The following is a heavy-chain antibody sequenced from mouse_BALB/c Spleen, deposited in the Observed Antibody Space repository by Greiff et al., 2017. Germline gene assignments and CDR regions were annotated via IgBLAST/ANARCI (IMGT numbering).Heavy chain of an antibody. V-gene: IGHV5-9-4*01. J-gene: IGHJ3*01. Sequence: EVMLVESGGGLVKPGGSLKLSCAASGFTFSSYAMSWVRQSPEKRLEWVAEISSGGSYTYYPDTVTGRFTISRDNAKNTLYLEMSSLRSEDTAMYYCAREGGYDYGRAWFAYWGQGTLVTVSA. CDR3: AREGGYDYGRAWFAY. CDR2: ISSGGSYT. D-gene: IGHD2-4*01. CDR1: GFTFSSYA.